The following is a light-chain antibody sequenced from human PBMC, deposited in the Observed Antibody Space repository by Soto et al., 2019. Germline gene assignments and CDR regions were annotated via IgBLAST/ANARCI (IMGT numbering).Light chain of an antibody. Sequence: DIQMTQSPSSLSASVGDRVTITCRASQDIGSYLVWNQQEAGKPPKVLIYAASTLQSGVPSRFSGSGSGTDFTLTISSLQPEDVATYYCQKYNSAPPWTFGQGTKVDIK. CDR3: QKYNSAPPWT. CDR1: QDIGSY. J-gene: IGKJ1*01. V-gene: IGKV1-27*01. CDR2: AAS.